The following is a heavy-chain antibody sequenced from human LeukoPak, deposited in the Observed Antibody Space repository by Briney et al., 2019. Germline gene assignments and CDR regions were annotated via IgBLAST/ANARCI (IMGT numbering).Heavy chain of an antibody. V-gene: IGHV1-8*03. CDR3: ARRHTSGWYSWFDP. J-gene: IGHJ5*02. Sequence: ASVKVSCKASGYTFTKYDINWVRQATGQGLEWMGWMNPDSGNTYYAQKFQGRVTITSNTSISTAYMELSSLRSEDTAVYYCARRHTSGWYSWFDPWGQGTQVTVSP. CDR1: GYTFTKYD. D-gene: IGHD6-19*01. CDR2: MNPDSGNT.